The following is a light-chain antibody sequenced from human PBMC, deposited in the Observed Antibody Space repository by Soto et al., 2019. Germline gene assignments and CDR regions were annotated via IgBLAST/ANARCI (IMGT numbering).Light chain of an antibody. CDR1: QSISSH. Sequence: EIVLTQSPATLSLSPGEGATLSCRASQSISSHLAWYQQKPGQAPRLLMYDASKRATGIPARFSGSGSGTDFTLTICSLAPEDFAVYYCQQRPNWPLTVGGGTKVEIK. V-gene: IGKV3-11*01. CDR3: QQRPNWPLT. CDR2: DAS. J-gene: IGKJ4*01.